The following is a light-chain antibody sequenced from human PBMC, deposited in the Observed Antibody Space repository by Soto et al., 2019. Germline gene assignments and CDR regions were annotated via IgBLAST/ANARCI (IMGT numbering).Light chain of an antibody. CDR1: QSVSSY. CDR3: QQRSNWLWT. Sequence: EIVLTQSPATLSLSPGERATLSCRASQSVSSYLAWYQQKPGQAPRLLIYDASNRATGIPARFSGSGSGTDFTLTICSLEPEDFAVYYCQQRSNWLWTFGQGT. V-gene: IGKV3-11*01. CDR2: DAS. J-gene: IGKJ1*01.